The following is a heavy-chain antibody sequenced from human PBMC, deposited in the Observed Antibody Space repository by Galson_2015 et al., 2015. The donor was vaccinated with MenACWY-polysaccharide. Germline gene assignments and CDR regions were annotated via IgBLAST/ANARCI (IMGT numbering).Heavy chain of an antibody. J-gene: IGHJ4*02. V-gene: IGHV6-1*01. D-gene: IGHD3-10*01. Sequence: CAISGDSVSSNSAAWNWIRQSPSRGFEWLGRTYYRSKWYNDYAVSVKSRITINQDTSKNQFSLQLNSVTPDDTAVYYCARVTQRGGSFDYWGQGTLVTVSS. CDR1: GDSVSSNSAA. CDR3: ARVTQRGGSFDY. CDR2: TYYRSKWYN.